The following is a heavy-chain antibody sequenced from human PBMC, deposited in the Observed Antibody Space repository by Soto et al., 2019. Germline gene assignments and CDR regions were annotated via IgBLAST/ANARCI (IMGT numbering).Heavy chain of an antibody. CDR2: IYYSGST. CDR1: GGSISSYY. V-gene: IGHV4-59*01. D-gene: IGHD3-10*01. CDR3: ARDRGGRYSQGEPTQQYFDY. J-gene: IGHJ4*02. Sequence: QVQLQESGPGLVKPAETLSLTCTVSGGSISSYYWSWIRQPPGKGLEWIGYIYYSGSTNYNPSLKSRVTIKVDTSKNQFSLKLSSVTAADTAVYYCARDRGGRYSQGEPTQQYFDYWGQGTLVTVSS.